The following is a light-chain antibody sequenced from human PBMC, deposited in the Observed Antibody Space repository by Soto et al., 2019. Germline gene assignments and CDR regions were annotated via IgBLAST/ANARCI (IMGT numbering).Light chain of an antibody. CDR3: SSYRSSNSAVV. Sequence: QSALTQPASVSGSPGQSIAISCIGTSSDVGNYNYVSWYQQHPGKAPKLIIYDVRNRPSGVSNRFSGSKSGNTASLTIFGREAEDEADYYCSSYRSSNSAVVFGGGTKVTVL. CDR2: DVR. CDR1: SSDVGNYNY. V-gene: IGLV2-14*01. J-gene: IGLJ2*01.